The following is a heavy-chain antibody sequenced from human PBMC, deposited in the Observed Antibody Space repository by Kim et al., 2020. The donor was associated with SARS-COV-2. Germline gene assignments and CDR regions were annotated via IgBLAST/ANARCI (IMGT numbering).Heavy chain of an antibody. CDR3: ARGTYYYDRVFSD. J-gene: IGHJ4*02. CDR2: IYYSGST. Sequence: SETLSLTCTVSGGSISSYYWSWIRQPPGKGLEWIGYIYYSGSTNYNPSLKSRVTISVDTSKNQFSLKLSSVTAADTAVYYCARGTYYYDRVFSDWGQGTLVTVSS. V-gene: IGHV4-59*13. D-gene: IGHD3-22*01. CDR1: GGSISSYY.